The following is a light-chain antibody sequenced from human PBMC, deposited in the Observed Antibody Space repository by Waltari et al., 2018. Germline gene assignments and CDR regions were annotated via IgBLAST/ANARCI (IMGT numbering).Light chain of an antibody. CDR3: QTGGHGTWV. CDR2: VNSDGSH. V-gene: IGLV4-69*01. J-gene: IGLJ3*02. CDR1: SGHSSNV. Sequence: QLVLTQSPSASASLGVSVKLTCTLSSGHSSNVIAWLQQQPEKGPRYLMKVNSDGSHRKGDEIPDRFSGSSSGAERYLTISNRQSEDEADYYCQTGGHGTWVVGGGTKLTVL.